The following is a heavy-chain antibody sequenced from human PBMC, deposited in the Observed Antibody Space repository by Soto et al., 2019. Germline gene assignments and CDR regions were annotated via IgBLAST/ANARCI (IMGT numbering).Heavy chain of an antibody. J-gene: IGHJ5*02. CDR3: ARLSLYSTTWQASNWFDP. D-gene: IGHD6-13*01. V-gene: IGHV4-39*01. Sequence: QLQLQESGPGLVKPSETLSLTCTVSGGSISSSNYYWGWIRQPPGKGLEWIGSIYYSGSTYYNPSLKSRVTISVDTSKNQFSLKLSSVTAADTAVYYCARLSLYSTTWQASNWFDPWGQGTLVTVSS. CDR2: IYYSGST. CDR1: GGSISSSNYY.